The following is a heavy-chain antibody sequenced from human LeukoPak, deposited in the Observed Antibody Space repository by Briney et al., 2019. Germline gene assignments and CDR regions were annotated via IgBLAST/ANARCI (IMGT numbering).Heavy chain of an antibody. J-gene: IGHJ4*02. CDR2: LYIGGNT. CDR3: MTAAGYNFGQY. V-gene: IGHV3-53*01. Sequence: GRSLRLSCGASGFTFNSYAMHWVRQAPGKGLEWVSALYIGGNTYYADSVRGRFTISRDNSKNTLYLQMNSLRAEDTAIYYCMTAAGYNFGQYWGQGTLVTVSS. D-gene: IGHD5-18*01. CDR1: GFTFNSYA.